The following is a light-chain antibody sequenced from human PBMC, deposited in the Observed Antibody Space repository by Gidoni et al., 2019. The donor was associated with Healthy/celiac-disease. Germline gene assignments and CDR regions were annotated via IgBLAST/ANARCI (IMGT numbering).Light chain of an antibody. CDR2: KAS. CDR3: QQYNSYSPYT. J-gene: IGKJ2*01. CDR1: QSISSW. V-gene: IGKV1-5*03. Sequence: DIQMTQYPSTRSASVGDRVTITCRASQSISSWLSWYQQKPGKDPKLLIYKASSLESGVPSRFSGSGSGTEFTLTISSLQPDDFATYYCQQYNSYSPYTFGQGTKLEIK.